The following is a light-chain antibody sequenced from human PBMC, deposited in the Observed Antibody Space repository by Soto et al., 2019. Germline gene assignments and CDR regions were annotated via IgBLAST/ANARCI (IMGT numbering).Light chain of an antibody. V-gene: IGKV1-33*01. J-gene: IGKJ4*01. CDR3: QQWDNVPLT. CDR1: QDIKNY. CDR2: GAS. Sequence: DIQMTQSPSSLSASVGDRVTITCQASQDIKNYLNWYQQKPGKAPKLLIYGASNLETGVPSRFSGSGSGTDFTFTISSLQPEDIATYYCQQWDNVPLTFGGGAREEI.